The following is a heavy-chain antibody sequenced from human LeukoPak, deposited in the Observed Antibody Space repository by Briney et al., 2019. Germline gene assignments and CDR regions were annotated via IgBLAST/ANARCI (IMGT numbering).Heavy chain of an antibody. V-gene: IGHV5-51*01. CDR3: ARQSSSWYGDFDY. D-gene: IGHD6-13*01. J-gene: IGHJ4*02. Sequence: GESLRISCKGSGYSFTSYWIGWVRQMPGKGLEWMGIIYPGDSDTRYSPSFQGQVTISADKSISTAYLQWSSLKASDTAMYYCARQSSSWYGDFDYWGQGTLVTVSS. CDR2: IYPGDSDT. CDR1: GYSFTSYW.